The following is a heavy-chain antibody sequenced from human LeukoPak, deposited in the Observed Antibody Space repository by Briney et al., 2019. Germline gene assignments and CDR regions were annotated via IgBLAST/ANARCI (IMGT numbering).Heavy chain of an antibody. CDR3: ARGYSGYDYYFDY. Sequence: GASVKVSCKASGYTFTSYGISWVRQAPGQGLEWMGGIIPIFGTANYAQKFQGRVTITTDESTSTAYMELSSLRSEDTAVYYCARGYSGYDYYFDYWGQGTLVTVSS. V-gene: IGHV1-69*05. D-gene: IGHD5-12*01. CDR1: GYTFTSYG. J-gene: IGHJ4*02. CDR2: IIPIFGTA.